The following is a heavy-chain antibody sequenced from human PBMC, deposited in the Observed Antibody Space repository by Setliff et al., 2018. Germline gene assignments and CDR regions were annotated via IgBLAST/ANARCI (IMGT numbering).Heavy chain of an antibody. CDR1: GGPVTRTTTF. CDR3: ARASYYYDSSGYYGAGAFDI. V-gene: IGHV4-39*07. D-gene: IGHD3-22*01. CDR2: TYDSGST. Sequence: SETLSLTCTVSGGPVTRTTTFWGWVRQTPGKGLEWIGSTYDSGSTYYNPSLNSRVTISVDTSKNQFSLKLSSVTAADTAVYYCARASYYYDSSGYYGAGAFDIWGQGTMVTVS. J-gene: IGHJ3*02.